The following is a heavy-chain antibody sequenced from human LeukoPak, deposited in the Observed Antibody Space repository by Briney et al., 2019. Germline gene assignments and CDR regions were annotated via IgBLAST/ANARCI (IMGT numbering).Heavy chain of an antibody. CDR3: ARVGSSGWYQDYFDY. CDR2: ISSSGSTI. V-gene: IGHV3-48*03. D-gene: IGHD6-19*01. Sequence: GGSLRLSCAASGFTFSSYEMNWVRQAPGKGLEWVSYISSSGSTIYYADSVKGRFTISRDNAKNSLYLQMNSLRAEDTAVYYCARVGSSGWYQDYFDYWGQGTLVTVSS. CDR1: GFTFSSYE. J-gene: IGHJ4*02.